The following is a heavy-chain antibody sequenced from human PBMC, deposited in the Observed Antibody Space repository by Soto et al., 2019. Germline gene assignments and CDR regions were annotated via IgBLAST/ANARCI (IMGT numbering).Heavy chain of an antibody. CDR1: GGSISSSNW. V-gene: IGHV4-4*02. CDR2: IYHSGST. Sequence: QVQLQESGPGLVKPSGTLSLTCAVSGGSISSSNWWSWVRQPPGKGLEWIGEIYHSGSTNYNQSLQLRVTISVDKSKHQFSLKLSSVTAADTAVYYCARTPAARPGLRLVDYWGPGPLVTVSS. CDR3: ARTPAARPGLRLVDY. D-gene: IGHD6-6*01. J-gene: IGHJ4*02.